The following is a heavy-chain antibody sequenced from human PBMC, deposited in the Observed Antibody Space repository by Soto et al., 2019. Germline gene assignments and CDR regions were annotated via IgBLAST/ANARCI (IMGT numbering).Heavy chain of an antibody. J-gene: IGHJ6*02. Sequence: QVQLQQWGAGLLKPSETLSLTCAVYGGSFSGYYWSWIRQPPGKGLEWIGEINHSGSTNYNPSLKSRVTISVDTSKNQFSLKLSSVTAADTAAYYCARGHTAMGPGGMDVWGQGTTVTVSS. V-gene: IGHV4-34*01. D-gene: IGHD5-18*01. CDR3: ARGHTAMGPGGMDV. CDR2: INHSGST. CDR1: GGSFSGYY.